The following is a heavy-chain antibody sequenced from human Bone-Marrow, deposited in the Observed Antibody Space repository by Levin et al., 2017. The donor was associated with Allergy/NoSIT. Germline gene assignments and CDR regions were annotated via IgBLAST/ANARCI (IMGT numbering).Heavy chain of an antibody. J-gene: IGHJ3*02. Sequence: GESLKISCAVSGFAFSSYAMSWVRQAPGKGLEWVSTIGVTYSKTYYADSVKGRFTISRDNSENTVHLQMNSLRAEDTALYYCAKDQFASSWYYSFYAFDIWGQGTMVTVSS. D-gene: IGHD6-13*01. CDR3: AKDQFASSWYYSFYAFDI. CDR1: GFAFSSYA. CDR2: IGVTYSKT. V-gene: IGHV3-23*01.